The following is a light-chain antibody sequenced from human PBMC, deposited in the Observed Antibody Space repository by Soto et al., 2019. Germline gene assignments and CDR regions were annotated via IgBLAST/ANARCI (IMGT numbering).Light chain of an antibody. CDR1: QSVSSN. CDR3: QQYNNWPFT. Sequence: EIVMTQSPATLSVSPGERATLSCRASQSVSSNLAWYQQKHGQAPRLLIYGASTRATGIPARFSGSGSGTEFTLTISSLQSEDFAVYYCQQYNNWPFTFGGGTKVEIK. CDR2: GAS. J-gene: IGKJ4*01. V-gene: IGKV3-15*01.